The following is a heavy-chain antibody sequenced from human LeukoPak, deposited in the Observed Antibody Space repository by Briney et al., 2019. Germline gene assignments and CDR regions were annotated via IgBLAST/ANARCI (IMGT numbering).Heavy chain of an antibody. CDR1: GGTFSSYA. Sequence: ASVKVSCKASGGTFSSYAISWVRQAPGQGLEWMGGIIPIFGTANYAQKFQGRVTITADKSTSTAYMELSSLRYEDTGVYYCARGWLGMTTVTTSGGGHYYYGMDVWGKGTTVTVSS. CDR3: ARGWLGMTTVTTSGGGHYYYGMDV. CDR2: IIPIFGTA. V-gene: IGHV1-69*06. J-gene: IGHJ6*04. D-gene: IGHD4-11*01.